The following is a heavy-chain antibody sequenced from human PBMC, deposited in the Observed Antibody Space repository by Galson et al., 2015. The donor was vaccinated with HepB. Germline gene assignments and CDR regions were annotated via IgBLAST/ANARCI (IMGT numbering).Heavy chain of an antibody. D-gene: IGHD2-8*02. CDR2: IKSKTDGETT. CDR3: TTDVYYSTYWSWLDP. Sequence: SLRLSCAASGFPFNNAWMTWVRQAPGMGLEWVGHIKSKTDGETTDYAAPVKGRFTISRDDSKNRLYLQMISLKTEDTAVYYCTTDVYYSTYWSWLDPWGQGTLVTVSS. J-gene: IGHJ5*02. V-gene: IGHV3-15*01. CDR1: GFPFNNAW.